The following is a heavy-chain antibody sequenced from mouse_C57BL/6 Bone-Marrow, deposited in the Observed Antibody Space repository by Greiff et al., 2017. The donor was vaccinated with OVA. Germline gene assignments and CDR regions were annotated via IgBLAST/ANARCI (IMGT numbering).Heavy chain of an antibody. Sequence: QVQLQQPGAELVRPGAYVNPSFNSSGYTFTSYWMHWVKQRPGQGLEWIGVIDPSDSYTNYNQKFKGKATLTVDTSSSTAYMQLSSLTSEDSAVYYCAREDGYYPYFDYWGQGTTLTVSA. CDR1: GYTFTSYW. D-gene: IGHD2-3*01. CDR3: AREDGYYPYFDY. J-gene: IGHJ2*01. V-gene: IGHV1-59*01. CDR2: IDPSDSYT.